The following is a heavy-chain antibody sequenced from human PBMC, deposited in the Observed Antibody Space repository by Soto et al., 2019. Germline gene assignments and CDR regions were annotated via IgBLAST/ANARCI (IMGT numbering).Heavy chain of an antibody. D-gene: IGHD2-21*01. CDR2: ISGSGGST. V-gene: IGHV3-23*01. J-gene: IGHJ4*02. Sequence: GGSLRLSCAASGFTFSSYAMSWVRQAPGKGLEWVSAISGSGGSTYYADSVKGRFTISRDNSKNTLYLQMNSLRAEDTAVYYCAREANAYCGGDCPFDYWGQGTLVTVSS. CDR3: AREANAYCGGDCPFDY. CDR1: GFTFSSYA.